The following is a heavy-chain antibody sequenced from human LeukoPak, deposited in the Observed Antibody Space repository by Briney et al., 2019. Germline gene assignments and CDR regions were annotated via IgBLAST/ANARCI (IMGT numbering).Heavy chain of an antibody. J-gene: IGHJ4*02. Sequence: GGSLRLSCAASGFTYSNYWMHWVHQVPGKVLVWVSRINTDGSSTTYADSVRGRITISRDNAKNMLYLQMNSLRAEDTAVYYCAKDLISPRSVGSSEKLDYWGQGTLVTVSS. V-gene: IGHV3-74*01. CDR1: GFTYSNYW. CDR2: INTDGSST. D-gene: IGHD3-10*01. CDR3: AKDLISPRSVGSSEKLDY.